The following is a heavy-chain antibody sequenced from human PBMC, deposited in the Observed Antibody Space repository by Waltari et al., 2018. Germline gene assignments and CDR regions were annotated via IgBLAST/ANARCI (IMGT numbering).Heavy chain of an antibody. CDR2: NYYSGRT. V-gene: IGHV4-39*07. J-gene: IGHJ4*02. D-gene: IGHD6-19*01. CDR3: VGQWLVHC. Sequence: QLQLQESGPGLVKPSETLSLTCTVSGGSISSSSYYWGWIRQPPGKGLEGIGRNYYSGRTSYNPSLKSRVTISVDTSKTQFSLKLSSVTAADTAVYYCVGQWLVHCWGQGTLVTVSS. CDR1: GGSISSSSYY.